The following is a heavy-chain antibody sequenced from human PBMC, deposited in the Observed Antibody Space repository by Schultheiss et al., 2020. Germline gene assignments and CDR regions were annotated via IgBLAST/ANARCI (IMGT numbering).Heavy chain of an antibody. V-gene: IGHV1-69*01. J-gene: IGHJ6*02. D-gene: IGHD4-17*01. CDR2: IIPIFGTA. CDR1: GGTFSSYA. CDR3: ARTDYGDYDYYYYGMDV. Sequence: KISCKASGGTFSSYAISWVRQAPGQGLEWMGGIIPIFGTANYAQKFQGRVTITADESTSTAYMELSSLRSEDTAVYYCARTDYGDYDYYYYGMDVWGQGTTVTVSS.